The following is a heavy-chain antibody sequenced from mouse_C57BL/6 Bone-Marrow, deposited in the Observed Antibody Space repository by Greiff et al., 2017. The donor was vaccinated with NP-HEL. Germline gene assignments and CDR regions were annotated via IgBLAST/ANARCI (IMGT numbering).Heavy chain of an antibody. J-gene: IGHJ2*01. CDR3: ASSSYFY. D-gene: IGHD1-1*01. CDR2: INPNNGGT. V-gene: IGHV1-26*01. CDR1: GYTFTDYY. Sequence: VQLQQSGPELVKPGASVKISCKASGYTFTDYYMNWVKQSHGKSLEWIGDINPNNGGTSYNQKFKGKATLTVDKSSSTAYMELRSLTSEDSAVYYCASSSYFYWGQGTTLTVSS.